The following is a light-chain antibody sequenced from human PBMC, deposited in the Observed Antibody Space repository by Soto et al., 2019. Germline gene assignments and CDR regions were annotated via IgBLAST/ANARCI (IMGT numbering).Light chain of an antibody. CDR1: QSVSSN. CDR2: GAS. CDR3: QQYNSWSSIT. J-gene: IGKJ5*01. Sequence: EIVMPQSPATLSVSPGERATLSCRASQSVSSNLAWYQQKPGQAPRLLIYGASTRATGIPGRFSGSGSGTEFALTISSLQSEDLAIYYCQQYNSWSSITFGQGTRLEIK. V-gene: IGKV3-15*01.